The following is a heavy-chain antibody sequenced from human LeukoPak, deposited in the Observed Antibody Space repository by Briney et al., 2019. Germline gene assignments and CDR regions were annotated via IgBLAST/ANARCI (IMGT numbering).Heavy chain of an antibody. CDR1: GFTFTSHG. CDR3: ARDNGDVVAPLLDV. CDR2: ITSSSTYI. D-gene: IGHD2-21*01. Sequence: PGGSLRLSCVASGFTFTSHGMNWVRQAPGKGLEWVSSITSSSTYIYYADSLKGRFTISRDDAKNSLYLQMNSLRAEDTAVYYCARDNGDVVAPLLDVWGKGTTVTISS. V-gene: IGHV3-21*01. J-gene: IGHJ6*04.